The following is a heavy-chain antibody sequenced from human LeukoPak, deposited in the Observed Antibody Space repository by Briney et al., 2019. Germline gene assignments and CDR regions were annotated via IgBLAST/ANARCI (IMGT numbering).Heavy chain of an antibody. CDR3: ARVDNYYYSVMDV. CDR2: IYHSGTN. J-gene: IGHJ6*02. CDR1: GGSISSGGYS. Sequence: SETLSLTCAVSGGSISSGGYSWSWIRQPPGKGLEWISYIYHSGTNYYNPSLKSRVTISVNRSKNQFSLKLSSVTAADTAVYYCARVDNYYYSVMDVWGQATTVTVPS. V-gene: IGHV4-30-2*01.